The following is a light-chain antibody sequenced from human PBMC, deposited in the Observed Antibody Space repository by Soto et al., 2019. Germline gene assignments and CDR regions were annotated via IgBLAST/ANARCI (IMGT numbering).Light chain of an antibody. Sequence: QSALTQPRSVSGSPGQSVTISCTGTSSDVGGYNYVSWYQQFPGKAPKLMIYDVNKRPSGVPDRFSGYKSGNTASLTISGLQTEDEADYYCCSYAGSYTLVFGGGTKRTVL. CDR1: SSDVGGYNY. J-gene: IGLJ2*01. CDR2: DVN. V-gene: IGLV2-11*01. CDR3: CSYAGSYTLV.